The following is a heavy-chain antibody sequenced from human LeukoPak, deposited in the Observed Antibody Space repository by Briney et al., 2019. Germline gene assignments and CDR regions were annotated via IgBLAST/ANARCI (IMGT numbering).Heavy chain of an antibody. CDR3: ARINTVKATFDY. CDR2: ISHSGTT. Sequence: PSETLSLTCSVSGYSFSSNYFWGWIRQPPGKGLGWIATISHSGTTYYNPSLKSRVTISIDTSKNQFSLRLSSVTAADTAVYYCARINTVKATFDYWGQGTLVTVSS. D-gene: IGHD4-11*01. CDR1: GYSFSSNYF. V-gene: IGHV4-38-2*01. J-gene: IGHJ4*02.